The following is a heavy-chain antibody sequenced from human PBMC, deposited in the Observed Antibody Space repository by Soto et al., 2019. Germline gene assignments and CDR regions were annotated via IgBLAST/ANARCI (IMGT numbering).Heavy chain of an antibody. CDR1: GGTFSSYA. CDR2: IIPIFGTA. CDR3: ARVLGGTNYDFWSGQRDYYYYGMDV. J-gene: IGHJ6*02. V-gene: IGHV1-69*01. Sequence: QVQLVQSGAEVKKPGSSVKVSCKASGGTFSSYAISWVRQAPGQGLEWMGGIIPIFGTANYAQKFQGRVTITADESTSTDYMELSSLRSEDTAVYYCARVLGGTNYDFWSGQRDYYYYGMDVWGQGTTVTVSS. D-gene: IGHD3-3*01.